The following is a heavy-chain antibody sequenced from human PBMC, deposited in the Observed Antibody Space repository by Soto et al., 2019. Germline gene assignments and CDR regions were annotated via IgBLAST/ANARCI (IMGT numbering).Heavy chain of an antibody. CDR2: INHSGST. CDR3: ARLSAVAGSRSPLDY. J-gene: IGHJ4*02. CDR1: GGSFSSDY. Sequence: SETLSLTCAVYGGSFSSDYWSWIRQPPGKGLEWIGEINHSGSTNYNPSLKSRVTISVDTSKNQFSLKLSSVTAADTAVYYCARLSAVAGSRSPLDYWGQGTLVSVSS. D-gene: IGHD6-19*01. V-gene: IGHV4-34*01.